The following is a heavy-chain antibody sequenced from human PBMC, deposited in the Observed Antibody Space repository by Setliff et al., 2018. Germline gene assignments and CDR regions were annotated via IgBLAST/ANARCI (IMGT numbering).Heavy chain of an antibody. CDR3: ARVRPLGSGWYSGGAKRHYFDY. D-gene: IGHD6-19*01. V-gene: IGHV4-34*01. CDR2: INYLGNT. CDR1: GGSFSDSY. Sequence: SETLSLTCAVYGGSFSDSYWSWIRQPPGKGLEWIGDINYLGNTNYNPSLKTRVTISVDTSKNQFSLKLSSVTAADTAVYYCARVRPLGSGWYSGGAKRHYFDYWGQGTLVTVSS. J-gene: IGHJ4*02.